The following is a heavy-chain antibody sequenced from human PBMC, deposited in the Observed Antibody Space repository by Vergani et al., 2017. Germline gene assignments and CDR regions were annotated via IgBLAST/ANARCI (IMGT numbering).Heavy chain of an antibody. D-gene: IGHD3-22*01. CDR3: ASPDHYYDSSGYYFDY. CDR1: GYTFTSYG. Sequence: QVQLVQSGAEVKKPGASVKVSCKASGYTFTSYGISWVRQAPGQGLEWMGGIIPIFGTANYAQKFQGRVTITADKSTSTAYMELSSLRSEDTAVYYCASPDHYYDSSGYYFDYWGQGTLVTVSS. V-gene: IGHV1-69*06. J-gene: IGHJ4*02. CDR2: IIPIFGTA.